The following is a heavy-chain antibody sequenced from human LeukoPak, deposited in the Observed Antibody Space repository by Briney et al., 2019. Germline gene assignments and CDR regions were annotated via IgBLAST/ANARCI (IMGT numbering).Heavy chain of an antibody. V-gene: IGHV4-59*01. Sequence: PSETLSPTCTVSGDSIGRYYWNWIRQSPGKGLEWIGYIFYSGSTAYNPSLKSRVTILLDTSNRQFSLKVHSVTASDTAVYYCARDTGYGSVPLWGQGALVTVS. CDR2: IFYSGST. J-gene: IGHJ4*02. CDR1: GDSIGRYY. CDR3: ARDTGYGSVPL. D-gene: IGHD3-10*01.